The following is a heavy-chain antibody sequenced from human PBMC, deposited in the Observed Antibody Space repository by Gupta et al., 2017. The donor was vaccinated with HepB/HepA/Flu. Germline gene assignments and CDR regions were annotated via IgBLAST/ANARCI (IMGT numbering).Heavy chain of an antibody. J-gene: IGHJ4*02. CDR2: IKSKTDGGTT. CDR1: GFTFSKAW. Sequence: EVQLVESGGGLVKPGGSLRLSWAACGFTFSKAWISWVSQAPGKGLEWVGRIKSKTDGGTTDYAAPVKGRFTISRDDSKNTLYLQMNSLKTEGTAVYYCTTERASLADYWGQGTLVTVSS. D-gene: IGHD1-26*01. V-gene: IGHV3-15*01. CDR3: TTERASLADY.